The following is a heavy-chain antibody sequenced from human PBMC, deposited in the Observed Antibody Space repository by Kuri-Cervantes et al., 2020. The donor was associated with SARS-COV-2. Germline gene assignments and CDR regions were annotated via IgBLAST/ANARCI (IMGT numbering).Heavy chain of an antibody. V-gene: IGHV1-2*04. J-gene: IGHJ4*02. Sequence: ASVKVSCKASGYTFTGYYMHWVRQAPGQGLEWMGWINPNSGGTNYAQKFQGWVTMTRDTSISTAYMELRSLRSEDTAVYYCATDFAIFGVVPPGYWGQGTLVTVSS. CDR3: ATDFAIFGVVPPGY. D-gene: IGHD3-3*01. CDR1: GYTFTGYY. CDR2: INPNSGGT.